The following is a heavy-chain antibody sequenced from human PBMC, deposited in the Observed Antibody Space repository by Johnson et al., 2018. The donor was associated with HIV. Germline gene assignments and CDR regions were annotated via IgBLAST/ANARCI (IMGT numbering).Heavy chain of an antibody. CDR2: ISYDGSDK. Sequence: MQLVESGGGVVQPGRSLRLSCAASGFTVSTNYMSWVRQAPAKGLQWVAVISYDGSDKDYADSVKGRFTISRDSSKNTLYLQMNSLRAEDTAVYYCAKTEDAFDIWGQGTMVTVSS. CDR3: AKTEDAFDI. CDR1: GFTVSTNY. V-gene: IGHV3-30*18. J-gene: IGHJ3*02.